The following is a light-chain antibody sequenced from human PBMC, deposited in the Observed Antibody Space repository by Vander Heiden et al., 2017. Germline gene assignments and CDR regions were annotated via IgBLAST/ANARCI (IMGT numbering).Light chain of an antibody. CDR3: QQSYTTPIT. Sequence: DIQMTQSPSSLSASVGDGVTITCRASQTITSCLNWYRRKPGKAPELLIYGASNLQSEVPSRFSGIGSGTDFTLTISSLQPDDFATYYCQQSYTTPITFGQGTRLEIK. J-gene: IGKJ5*01. CDR2: GAS. CDR1: QTITSC. V-gene: IGKV1-39*01.